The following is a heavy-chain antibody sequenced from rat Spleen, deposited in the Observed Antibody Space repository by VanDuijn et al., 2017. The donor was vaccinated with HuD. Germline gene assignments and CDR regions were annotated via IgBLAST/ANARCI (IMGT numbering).Heavy chain of an antibody. J-gene: IGHJ2*01. Sequence: VQLQESGPGLVKPSQSLSLTCSVAAYSITGSYRWSWIRQFPGNKLEWMGYINSAGSSNYNPSLKSRISITRDTSKNQFFLQVNSVTTEDTATYYCARAYYDGSYYDYWGQGVMVTVSS. CDR2: INSAGSS. V-gene: IGHV3-3*01. CDR1: AYSITGSYR. D-gene: IGHD1-12*02. CDR3: ARAYYDGSYYDY.